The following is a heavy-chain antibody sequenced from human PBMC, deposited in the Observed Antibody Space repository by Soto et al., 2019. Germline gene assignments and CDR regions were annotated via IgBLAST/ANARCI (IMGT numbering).Heavy chain of an antibody. J-gene: IGHJ2*01. CDR3: AREIIPLTTDWYFDL. CDR2: IVHSGST. Sequence: QVQLQESGPGPVKPSETLSLTCTVSGGSISGGIYYWSWVRQSPGKGLEWIGYIVHSGSTFYNPSLGSRVNISVDPSKNQLSLRLSSVTAADTAVYYCAREIIPLTTDWYFDLWGRGTLVTVSS. V-gene: IGHV4-30-4*01. D-gene: IGHD4-17*01. CDR1: GGSISGGIYY.